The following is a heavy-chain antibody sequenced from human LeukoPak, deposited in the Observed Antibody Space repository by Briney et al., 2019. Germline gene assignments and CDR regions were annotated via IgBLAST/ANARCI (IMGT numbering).Heavy chain of an antibody. D-gene: IGHD3-22*01. J-gene: IGHJ4*02. Sequence: PSETLSLTCAVYGGSFSGYYWSWIRLPPGKGLEWIGEINHSGSTNYNPSLKSRVTISVDTSKNQFSLKLSSVTAADTAVYYCARVGRGMIVVASFHYFDYWGQGTLATVSS. CDR3: ARVGRGMIVVASFHYFDY. CDR1: GGSFSGYY. V-gene: IGHV4-34*01. CDR2: INHSGST.